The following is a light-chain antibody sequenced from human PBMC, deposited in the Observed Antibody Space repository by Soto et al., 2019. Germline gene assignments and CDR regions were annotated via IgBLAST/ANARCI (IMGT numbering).Light chain of an antibody. CDR2: DAS. CDR3: QQYCSSLT. CDR1: QSVSSSY. J-gene: IGKJ4*01. Sequence: EIVLTQSPATLSLSPGERATLSCGASQSVSSSYLAWYQQKPGLAPRLLIYDASSRATGIPDRFSGSGSGTDFTLTISRLEPEDFAMYYCQQYCSSLTFGGGTKVEIK. V-gene: IGKV3D-20*01.